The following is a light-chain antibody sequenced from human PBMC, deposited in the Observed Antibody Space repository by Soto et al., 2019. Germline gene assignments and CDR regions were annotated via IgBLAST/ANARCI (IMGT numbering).Light chain of an antibody. CDR3: QQFNTFPLT. CDR2: DAS. V-gene: IGKV1-13*02. J-gene: IGKJ4*01. CDR1: QGISSA. Sequence: AIQLTQSPSPLSASVGDRVTITCRASQGISSALAWYQQRPGKAPKLLIYDASTLESGVPSRFRGSGSGTDFTLTVTSLQPEDFSTYYCQQFNTFPLTFGGGTKVEIK.